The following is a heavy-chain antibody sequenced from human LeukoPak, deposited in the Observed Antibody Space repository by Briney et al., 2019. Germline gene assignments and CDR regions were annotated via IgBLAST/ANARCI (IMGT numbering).Heavy chain of an antibody. D-gene: IGHD5-24*01. CDR1: GFTFSSYA. CDR2: ISGSGGST. V-gene: IGHV3-23*01. J-gene: IGHJ4*02. CDR3: AKHITAPDGYKTGYFDY. Sequence: PGGSLRLSCAASGFTFSSYAMSWVRQAPGKGLEWVSAISGSGGSTYYADSVKGRFTISRDNSKNTLYLQMNSLRAEDTAVYYCAKHITAPDGYKTGYFDYWAREPWSPSPQ.